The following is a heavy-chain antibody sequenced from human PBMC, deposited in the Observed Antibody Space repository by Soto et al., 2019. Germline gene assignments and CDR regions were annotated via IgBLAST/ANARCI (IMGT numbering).Heavy chain of an antibody. J-gene: IGHJ4*02. CDR3: ARELYSCGGDCPYYMDY. V-gene: IGHV1-46*01. CDR2: ISLYHHST. Sequence: QAQLVQSGAEVKKPGASVRLSCKTSGYTFTDYFIHRVRQAPGQGLEWMGIISLYHHSTSYAQKFHGRLTVTNDTSTTTVYMELSSLTSEDTAVYWCARELYSCGGDCPYYMDYWGQGTLVTVSS. D-gene: IGHD2-21*02. CDR1: GYTFTDYF.